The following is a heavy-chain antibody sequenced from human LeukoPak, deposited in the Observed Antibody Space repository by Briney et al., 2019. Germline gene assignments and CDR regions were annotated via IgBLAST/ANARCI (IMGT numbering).Heavy chain of an antibody. V-gene: IGHV4-34*01. CDR2: INHSGST. Sequence: SETLSLTCAVYGGSFSDYSWSWIRQPPGKGLEWIGEINHSGSTNYNPSLKSRVTISVDTSKNQFSLKLSSVTAADTAVYYCARGRTAGLDYWGQGTLVTVSS. CDR1: GGSFSDYS. CDR3: ARGRTAGLDY. J-gene: IGHJ4*02. D-gene: IGHD6-19*01.